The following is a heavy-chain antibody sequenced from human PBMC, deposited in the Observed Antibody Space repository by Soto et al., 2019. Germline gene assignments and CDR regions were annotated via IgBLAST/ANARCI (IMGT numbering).Heavy chain of an antibody. CDR3: ARASQGIDSSGYYYGVNWFDP. Sequence: SVKVSCKASGGTFSSYAISWVRQAPGQGLEWMGGIIPIFGTANYAQKFQGRVTITADESTGTAYMELSSLRSEDTAVYYCARASQGIDSSGYYYGVNWFDPWGQGTLVTVSS. D-gene: IGHD3-22*01. J-gene: IGHJ5*02. CDR2: IIPIFGTA. CDR1: GGTFSSYA. V-gene: IGHV1-69*13.